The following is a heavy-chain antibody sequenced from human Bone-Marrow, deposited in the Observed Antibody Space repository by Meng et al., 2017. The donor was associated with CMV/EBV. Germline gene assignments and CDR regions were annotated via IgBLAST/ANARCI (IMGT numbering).Heavy chain of an antibody. CDR3: ASANWGSSFDL. D-gene: IGHD7-27*01. CDR2: ISSSGSTI. CDR1: GFTLSDYY. J-gene: IGHJ2*01. Sequence: LSCTASGFTLSDYYMSWIRQAPGKGLEWVSYISSSGSTIYYADSVKGRFTISRDNAKNSLYLQMNSLRAEDTAVYYCASANWGSSFDLWGRGTLVTVSS. V-gene: IGHV3-11*01.